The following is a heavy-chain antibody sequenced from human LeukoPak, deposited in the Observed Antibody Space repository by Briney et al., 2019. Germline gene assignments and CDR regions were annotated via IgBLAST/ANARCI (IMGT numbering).Heavy chain of an antibody. D-gene: IGHD1-7*01. CDR2: IIGSGSDI. CDR1: GFTFSTFS. V-gene: IGHV3-21*01. CDR3: ARRTFPNDAFDV. J-gene: IGHJ3*01. Sequence: GGSLRLSCAASGFTFSTFSMNWVRQTPGKGLEWVSAIIGSGSDIYYADSVKGRFTISRDNTKRSLSLQMNSLRAEDTAVYYCARRTFPNDAFDVWGQGTVVTVSS.